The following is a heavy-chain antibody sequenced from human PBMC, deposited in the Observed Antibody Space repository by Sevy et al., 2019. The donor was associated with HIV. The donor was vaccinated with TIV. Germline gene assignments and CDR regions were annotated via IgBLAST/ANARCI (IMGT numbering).Heavy chain of an antibody. CDR1: EFTLSPYS. J-gene: IGHJ6*02. Sequence: GGSLRLSCAASEFTLSPYSMEWVRQAPGKGLEWVSHISSSSNIIYYADSVKGRFTVSRDNAKNSLYLRMDSLRDEDMAVYYCARDAMRVGNSNYYYGMDVWGQGTTVTVSS. V-gene: IGHV3-48*02. CDR2: ISSSSNII. CDR3: ARDAMRVGNSNYYYGMDV. D-gene: IGHD2-2*01.